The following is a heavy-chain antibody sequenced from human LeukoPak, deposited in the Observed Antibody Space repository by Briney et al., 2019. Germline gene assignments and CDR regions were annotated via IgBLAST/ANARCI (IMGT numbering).Heavy chain of an antibody. CDR1: GFTFSSYA. V-gene: IGHV3-30-3*01. J-gene: IGHJ2*01. D-gene: IGHD1-26*01. Sequence: GGSLRLSCAASGFTFSSYAMHWVRQAPGKGLEWVAVISYDGSNKYYADSVKGRFTISRDNSKNTLYLQMNSLRAEDTAVYYCARAPGARNYWYFDFWGRGTLVTVSS. CDR2: ISYDGSNK. CDR3: ARAPGARNYWYFDF.